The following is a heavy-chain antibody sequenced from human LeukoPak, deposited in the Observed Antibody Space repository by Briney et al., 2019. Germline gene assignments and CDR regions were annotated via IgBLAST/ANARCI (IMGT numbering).Heavy chain of an antibody. J-gene: IGHJ4*02. CDR2: ISGNGGTT. D-gene: IGHD1-14*01. CDR1: GFTFSSYA. CDR3: AKWNRITD. V-gene: IGHV3-23*01. Sequence: GGSLRLSCAASGFTFSSYAMSWVRQAPEKGREWVSSISGNGGTTYYADSVKGRFTVSRDNSKDTLYLQMNSLRAEETGVYCCAKWNRITDWGQGTLVTVFS.